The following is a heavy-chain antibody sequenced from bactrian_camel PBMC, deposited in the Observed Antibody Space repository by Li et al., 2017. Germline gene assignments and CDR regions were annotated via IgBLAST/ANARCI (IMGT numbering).Heavy chain of an antibody. D-gene: IGHD4*01. CDR1: GFSFSSYA. V-gene: IGHV3S31*01. CDR3: AKDSPRGQWTLIATILDEYNY. CDR2: INSGGGST. Sequence: VQLVESGGGSVQPGGSLRLSCAASGFSFSSYAMIWVRQAPGKGLEWVSTINSGGGSTYYADSVKGRFTISRDNAKNTLYLQLNSLKTEDTAMYYCAKDSPRGQWTLIATILDEYNYWGQGTQVTVS. J-gene: IGHJ4*01.